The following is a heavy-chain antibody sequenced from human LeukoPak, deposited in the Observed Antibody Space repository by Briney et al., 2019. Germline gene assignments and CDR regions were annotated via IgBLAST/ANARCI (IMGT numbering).Heavy chain of an antibody. CDR3: ARVRKYYYMDV. V-gene: IGHV3-7*01. J-gene: IGHJ6*03. Sequence: GGSLRLSCAASGFTFSSYWMSWVRQAPGKGLEWVANIKKDGSEKYYVDSVKGRFTISRDNAKTSLYLQMNSLRAEDTAVYYCARVRKYYYMDVWGKGTTVTVSS. CDR1: GFTFSSYW. CDR2: IKKDGSEK.